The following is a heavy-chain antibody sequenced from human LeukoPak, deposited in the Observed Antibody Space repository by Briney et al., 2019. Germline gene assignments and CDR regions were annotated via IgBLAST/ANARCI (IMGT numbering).Heavy chain of an antibody. V-gene: IGHV3-30*18. CDR1: GFTFSSYG. CDR3: AKGSSSGYFDYFDY. Sequence: GRSLRLSCAASGFTFSSYGMHWVRQAQGKGLEWVAVISYDGSNKYYADSVKGRFTISRDNSKNTLYLQMNSLRAEDTAVYYRAKGSSSGYFDYFDYWGQGTLVTVSS. D-gene: IGHD6-13*01. CDR2: ISYDGSNK. J-gene: IGHJ4*02.